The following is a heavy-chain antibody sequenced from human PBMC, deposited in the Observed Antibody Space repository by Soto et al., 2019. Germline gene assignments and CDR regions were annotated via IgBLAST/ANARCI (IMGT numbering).Heavy chain of an antibody. CDR1: GYTLTSND. V-gene: IGHV1-8*01. CDR2: MNPGSGDT. D-gene: IGHD5-18*01. Sequence: ASVKVSCKASGYTLTSNDVTWVRQATGQGLEWMGWMNPGSGDTGYAQKFQGRVTMTRDISIATAYMELSSLRSEDTAIYYCARMASFGSLNWFDPWGQGTLVTVSS. J-gene: IGHJ5*01. CDR3: ARMASFGSLNWFDP.